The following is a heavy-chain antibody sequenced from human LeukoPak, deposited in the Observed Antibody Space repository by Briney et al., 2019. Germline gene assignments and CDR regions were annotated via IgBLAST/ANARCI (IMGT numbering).Heavy chain of an antibody. D-gene: IGHD6-13*01. V-gene: IGHV3-7*03. CDR1: GFTFSSYW. CDR3: ARVGSSWYYAFDI. Sequence: GGSLRLSCAASGFTFSSYWMNWARQAPGKGLEWVASINHNGNVNYYVDSVKGRFTISRDNAKNSLYLQMNSLRAEDTALYYCARVGSSWYYAFDIWGQGTMVTVSS. J-gene: IGHJ3*02. CDR2: INHNGNVN.